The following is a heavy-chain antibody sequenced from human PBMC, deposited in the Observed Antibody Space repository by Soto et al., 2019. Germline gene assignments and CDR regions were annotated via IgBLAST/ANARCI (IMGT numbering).Heavy chain of an antibody. Sequence: GASVKVSCKASGGTFSSYAISWVRQAPGQGLEWMGGIIPIFGTANYAQKFQGRVTITADESTSTAYMELSSLRSEDTAVYYCARNYYDSSGYLLGDAFDIWGQGTMVTVSS. CDR1: GGTFSSYA. V-gene: IGHV1-69*13. J-gene: IGHJ3*02. CDR3: ARNYYDSSGYLLGDAFDI. D-gene: IGHD3-22*01. CDR2: IIPIFGTA.